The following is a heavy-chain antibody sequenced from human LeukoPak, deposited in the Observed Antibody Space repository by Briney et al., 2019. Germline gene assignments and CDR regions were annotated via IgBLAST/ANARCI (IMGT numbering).Heavy chain of an antibody. V-gene: IGHV3-7*01. CDR3: ARVTSGSSYRPFDY. D-gene: IGHD3-10*01. J-gene: IGHJ4*02. Sequence: PGGSLRLSCAASGFTFDDYAMHWVRQAPGNGPEWVANIKEDESEKNYVDSVKGRFTISRDSAKNSLYLQMNSLRAEDTAVYYCARVTSGSSYRPFDYWGQGTLVTVSS. CDR2: IKEDESEK. CDR1: GFTFDDYA.